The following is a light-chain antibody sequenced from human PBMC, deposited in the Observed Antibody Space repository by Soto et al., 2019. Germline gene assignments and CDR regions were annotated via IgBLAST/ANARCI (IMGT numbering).Light chain of an antibody. J-gene: IGKJ4*01. CDR3: QQYDNITLP. Sequence: DFQMTQSPSSLSASVGDRVTITCQASQDISDYLNWYQQKPGAAPKLLIYDASNLQAGVPSRFSGSGSGTEFTFTTSSLQPEDVATYYCQQYDNITLPIGGGTKVDIX. V-gene: IGKV1-33*01. CDR1: QDISDY. CDR2: DAS.